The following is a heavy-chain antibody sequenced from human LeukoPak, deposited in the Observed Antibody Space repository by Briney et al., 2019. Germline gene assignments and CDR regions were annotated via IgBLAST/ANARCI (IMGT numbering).Heavy chain of an antibody. Sequence: SETLSLTCTVSGDSISNYFWNWIRQSPGKGLEWIAYIYYSGSTNYNPSLKSRVTISVDTSKNQFSLKLSSVTAADTAVYYCARGGTYYYDSSGYYLIWGQGTMVTVSS. CDR2: IYYSGST. CDR3: ARGGTYYYDSSGYYLI. J-gene: IGHJ4*02. CDR1: GDSISNYF. D-gene: IGHD3-22*01. V-gene: IGHV4-59*01.